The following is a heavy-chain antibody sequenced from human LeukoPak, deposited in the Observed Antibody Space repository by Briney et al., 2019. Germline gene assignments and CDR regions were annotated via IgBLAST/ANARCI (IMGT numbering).Heavy chain of an antibody. J-gene: IGHJ4*02. CDR1: GFTFSNYA. Sequence: GGSLRLSCAASGFTFSNYAMHWVRQAPGKGLEYVSAISVNGGSTYYANPVKGRFTVSRDNSKNTLYLQMGSLRAEDMAVYYCARDGAYYDYVWGSYRPYYFDYWGQGTLVTVSS. D-gene: IGHD3-16*02. V-gene: IGHV3-64*01. CDR2: ISVNGGST. CDR3: ARDGAYYDYVWGSYRPYYFDY.